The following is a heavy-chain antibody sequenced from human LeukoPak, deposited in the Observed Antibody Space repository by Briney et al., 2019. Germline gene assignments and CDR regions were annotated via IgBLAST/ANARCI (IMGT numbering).Heavy chain of an antibody. Sequence: GGPLRLSCAASGFTFSSYAMSWVRQAPGKGLEWVSAISGSGGSTYYADSVKGRFTISRDNSKNTLYLQMNSLRAEDTAVYYCAKAGVRDSSGYRVDYWGQGTLVTVSS. D-gene: IGHD3-22*01. CDR2: ISGSGGST. CDR3: AKAGVRDSSGYRVDY. J-gene: IGHJ4*02. CDR1: GFTFSSYA. V-gene: IGHV3-23*01.